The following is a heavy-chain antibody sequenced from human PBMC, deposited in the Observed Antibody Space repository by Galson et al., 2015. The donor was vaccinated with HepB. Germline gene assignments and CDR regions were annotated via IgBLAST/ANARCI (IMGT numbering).Heavy chain of an antibody. CDR2: INAGNGNT. V-gene: IGHV1-3*01. CDR3: ARGRDGYCGGDSC. J-gene: IGHJ4*02. CDR1: GYTFTTYT. Sequence: SVKVSCKASGYTFTTYTIHWVRQAPGQRLEWMGWINAGNGNTRYSQKFQDRVTITRDTSASTAYMELSSLRSEDTAVYYCARGRDGYCGGDSCWGQGTLVTVSS. D-gene: IGHD2-21*01.